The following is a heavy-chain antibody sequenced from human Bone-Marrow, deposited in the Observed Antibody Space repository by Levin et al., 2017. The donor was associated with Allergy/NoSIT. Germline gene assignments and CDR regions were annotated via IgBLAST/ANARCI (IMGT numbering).Heavy chain of an antibody. CDR3: AKDSYGGTFDY. V-gene: IGHV3-9*01. D-gene: IGHD4-23*01. CDR2: ISWNSGSI. Sequence: SLKISCAASGFTFDDYAMHWVRQAPGKGLEWVSGISWNSGSIGYADSVKGRFTISRDNAKNSLYLQMNSLRAEDTALYYCAKDSYGGTFDYWGQGTLVTVSS. CDR1: GFTFDDYA. J-gene: IGHJ4*02.